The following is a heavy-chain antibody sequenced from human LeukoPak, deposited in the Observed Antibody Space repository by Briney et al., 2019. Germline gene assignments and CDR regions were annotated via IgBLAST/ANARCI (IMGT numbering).Heavy chain of an antibody. CDR2: ISSSGST. CDR3: ARGPYSYVSSVSFDI. Sequence: PSQTLSLTCTVSGDSISSGDYYWSWIRQPAGKGLEWIGRISSSGSTNYNPSLKSRVTISVDTSKNQFSLKLSSVTAADTAVYFCARGPYSYVSSVSFDIWGQGTKVTVSS. D-gene: IGHD3-22*01. CDR1: GDSISSGDYY. V-gene: IGHV4-61*02. J-gene: IGHJ3*02.